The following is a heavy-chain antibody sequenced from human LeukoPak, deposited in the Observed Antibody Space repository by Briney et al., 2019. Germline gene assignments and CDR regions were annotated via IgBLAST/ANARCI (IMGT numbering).Heavy chain of an antibody. V-gene: IGHV3-23*01. CDR2: ISHSGATT. Sequence: PGGSLRLSCAASGFTFSSYAMNWVRQAPGKGLDWVSAISHSGATTYYADSVKGRFTISRDNSKNTLFLQMNSLRAEDTALYYCAKAPPPYCSGGSCFDAFDIWGQGTVVTVSS. D-gene: IGHD2-15*01. CDR3: AKAPPPYCSGGSCFDAFDI. CDR1: GFTFSSYA. J-gene: IGHJ3*02.